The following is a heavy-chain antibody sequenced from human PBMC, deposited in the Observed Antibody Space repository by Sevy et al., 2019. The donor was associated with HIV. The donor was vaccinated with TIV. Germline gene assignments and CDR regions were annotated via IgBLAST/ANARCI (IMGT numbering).Heavy chain of an antibody. CDR1: GGSISSGNYY. D-gene: IGHD6-6*01. Sequence: SETLSLTCTVSGGSISSGNYYWHWIRQPPGKGLEWIGYISYTGNTYYNPSLKSPVTISVDTSNNQFSLMLTSVTAADTAVYYCAGDATEYTSSSVWFDPWGQGTLVTVSS. CDR2: ISYTGNT. V-gene: IGHV4-30-4*01. CDR3: AGDATEYTSSSVWFDP. J-gene: IGHJ5*02.